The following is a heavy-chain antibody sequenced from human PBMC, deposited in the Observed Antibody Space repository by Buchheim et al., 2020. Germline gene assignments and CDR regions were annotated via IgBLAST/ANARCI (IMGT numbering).Heavy chain of an antibody. J-gene: IGHJ6*02. CDR3: AKVEKYCSGGSCYIWYGMDV. D-gene: IGHD2-15*01. CDR2: ISYDGSNK. Sequence: QVQLVESGGGVVQPGRSLRLSCAASGFTFSSYGMHWVRQAPGKGLEWVAVISYDGSNKYYADSVKGRFTISRDNSKNTLYLQMNSLRAEDTAVYYCAKVEKYCSGGSCYIWYGMDVWGQGTT. V-gene: IGHV3-30*18. CDR1: GFTFSSYG.